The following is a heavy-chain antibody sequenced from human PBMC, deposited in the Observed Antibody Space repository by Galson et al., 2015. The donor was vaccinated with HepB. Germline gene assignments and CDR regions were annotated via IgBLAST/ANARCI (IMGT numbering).Heavy chain of an antibody. CDR1: GGSVNNNNYY. CDR2: IYYSGTT. Sequence: SETLSLTCGVSGGSVNNNNYYWGWIRQPPGKGLEWIGNIYYSGTTYYNPSLKSRVTISLDTSMNRFSLKLSSVTAADTALYYCVRGTGGGLRPSYGLDVWGQGTTITVSS. J-gene: IGHJ6*02. V-gene: IGHV4-39*07. D-gene: IGHD4-17*01. CDR3: VRGTGGGLRPSYGLDV.